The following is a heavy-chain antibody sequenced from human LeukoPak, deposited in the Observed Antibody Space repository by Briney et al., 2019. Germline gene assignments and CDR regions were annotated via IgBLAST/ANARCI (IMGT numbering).Heavy chain of an antibody. Sequence: GGSLRLSCAASGFTFSSYSMNWVRQAPGKGLEWVSSISSSSSYIYYADSVKGRFTISRDNAKNSLYLQMNSLRAEDTAVYYCARAGSSSWYGYYYYYYMDVWGKGTTVTVSS. CDR2: ISSSSSYI. V-gene: IGHV3-21*01. J-gene: IGHJ6*03. CDR3: ARAGSSSWYGYYYYYYMDV. D-gene: IGHD6-13*01. CDR1: GFTFSSYS.